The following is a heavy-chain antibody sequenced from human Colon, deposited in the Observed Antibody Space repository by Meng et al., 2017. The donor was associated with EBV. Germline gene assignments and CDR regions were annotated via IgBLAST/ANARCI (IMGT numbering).Heavy chain of an antibody. CDR1: GGSISTSDW. J-gene: IGHJ4*02. Sequence: VPQQAPGPGLVEPSGTLSLTGAVSGGSISTSDWWSWVRQPPGKGLEWIGEIYRGGGTNYNPSFKSRVTISVDTSNNHFSLKLSYVTAADTAVYYCARVRVIPAAVGFDYWGQGTLVTVSS. CDR3: ARVRVIPAAVGFDY. D-gene: IGHD2-2*01. CDR2: IYRGGGT. V-gene: IGHV4-4*02.